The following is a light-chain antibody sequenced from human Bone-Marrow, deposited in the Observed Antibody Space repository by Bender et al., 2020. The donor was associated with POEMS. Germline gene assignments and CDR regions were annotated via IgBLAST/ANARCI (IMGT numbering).Light chain of an antibody. CDR3: QVWDNSNGQHWL. V-gene: IGLV3-21*02. CDR1: NIGSKA. Sequence: SYVLTQPPSVSVAPGETATLTCAGNNIGSKAVHWYQQKPGQAPVVVVYDDTERPSGIPGRFSGSNSGHTATLTVTRVEAGDEADYYCQVWDNSNGQHWLFGGGTELTVL. CDR2: DDT. J-gene: IGLJ3*02.